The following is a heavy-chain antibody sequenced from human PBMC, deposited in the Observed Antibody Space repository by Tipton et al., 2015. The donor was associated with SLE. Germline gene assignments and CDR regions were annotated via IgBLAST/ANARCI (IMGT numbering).Heavy chain of an antibody. CDR2: INSDGSST. D-gene: IGHD2-2*01. J-gene: IGHJ6*03. V-gene: IGHV3-74*01. CDR1: GFTFSSYW. CDR3: TREYPGYYYYLDV. Sequence: SLRLSCAASGFTFSSYWMHWVRQAPGKGLVWVSRINSDGSSTRYADPEKGRFTISRDNAKNTLYLQMNSLTAEDTAVYYCTREYPGYYYYLDVWGKGTTVTVSS.